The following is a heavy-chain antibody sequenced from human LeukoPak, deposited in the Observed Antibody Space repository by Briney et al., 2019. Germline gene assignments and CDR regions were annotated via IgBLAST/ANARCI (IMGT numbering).Heavy chain of an antibody. J-gene: IGHJ4*02. Sequence: APVKVSCKASGYTFTGYYIHWVRQAPGQGLEWMGWINPNSGDTNYAQKFQGRVTVTRDTSISTAYMDLSWLRSDDTAVYYCARVGSSGWYVHPTLDYWGQGTLVTVSS. CDR3: ARVGSSGWYVHPTLDY. D-gene: IGHD6-19*01. V-gene: IGHV1-2*02. CDR2: INPNSGDT. CDR1: GYTFTGYY.